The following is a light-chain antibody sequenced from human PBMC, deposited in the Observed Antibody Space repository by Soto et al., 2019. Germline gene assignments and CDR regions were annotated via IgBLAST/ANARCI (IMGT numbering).Light chain of an antibody. CDR1: SSVVGNYNY. V-gene: IGLV2-14*01. CDR3: TSYTSSSTYV. Sequence: QSALTQPASVSGSPGQSITISCTGTSSVVGNYNYVSWYQQHPGKAPKLMIYDVSNRPSGVSNRFSGSKSGSTASLTISGLQAEDETDYYCTSYTSSSTYVFGTGTRSQS. CDR2: DVS. J-gene: IGLJ1*01.